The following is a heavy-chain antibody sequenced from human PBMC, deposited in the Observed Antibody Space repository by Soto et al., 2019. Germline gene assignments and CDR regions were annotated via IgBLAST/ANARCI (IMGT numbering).Heavy chain of an antibody. V-gene: IGHV1-69*01. CDR2: IIPIFGTA. CDR1: GRAFSSYG. CDR3: ASPAISYYYYGMDV. J-gene: IGHJ6*02. Sequence: ASVWVSCKPSGRAFSSYGISWVRQAPGQGLEWMGGIIPIFGTANYAQKFQGRVTITADESTSTAYMELRSLRSEDTAVYYCASPAISYYYYGMDVWGQGTTVTVSS.